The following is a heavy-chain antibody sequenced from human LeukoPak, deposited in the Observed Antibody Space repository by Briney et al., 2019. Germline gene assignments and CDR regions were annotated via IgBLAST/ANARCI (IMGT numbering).Heavy chain of an antibody. CDR3: ASNYDSSTIEHFQH. J-gene: IGHJ1*01. Sequence: SVKVSCKASGGTFSSYAISWVRQAPGQGLEWMGRIIPIFGTADYAQKFQGRVTITTDESTSTAYMERSSRRSEDTAVYYCASNYDSSTIEHFQHWGQGTLVTVSS. V-gene: IGHV1-69*05. CDR1: GGTFSSYA. CDR2: IIPIFGTA. D-gene: IGHD3-22*01.